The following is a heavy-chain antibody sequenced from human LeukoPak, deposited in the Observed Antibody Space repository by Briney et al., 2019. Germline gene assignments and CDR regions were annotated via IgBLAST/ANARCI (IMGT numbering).Heavy chain of an antibody. CDR3: ATTPNYVWAANFDY. Sequence: KSSETLSLTCTVSGYSITSAYYWGWIRQPPGKGLEWIGSFFLKGSTYYNPSLKSRVTISVDTSKNQFSLKLSSVTAADTAVYYCATTPNYVWAANFDYWGQGTLVTVSS. V-gene: IGHV4-38-2*02. CDR1: GYSITSAYY. D-gene: IGHD3-16*01. CDR2: FFLKGST. J-gene: IGHJ4*02.